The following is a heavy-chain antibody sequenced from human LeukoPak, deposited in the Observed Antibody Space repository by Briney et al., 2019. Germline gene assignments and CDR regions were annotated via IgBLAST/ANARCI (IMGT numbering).Heavy chain of an antibody. CDR1: GGSISSYY. D-gene: IGHD6-13*01. CDR3: ARHVKGIAAAGSRWFDP. J-gene: IGHJ5*02. V-gene: IGHV4-59*08. Sequence: SETLSLTCTVSGGSISSYYWSWIRQPPGKGLEWIGYIYYSGSTNYNPSLKSRVTISVDTSKNQFSLKLSSVTAADTAVYYCARHVKGIAAAGSRWFDPWGPGTLVTVSS. CDR2: IYYSGST.